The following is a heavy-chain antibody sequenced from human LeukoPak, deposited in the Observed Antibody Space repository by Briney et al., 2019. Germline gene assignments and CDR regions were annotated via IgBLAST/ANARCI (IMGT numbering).Heavy chain of an antibody. CDR2: MNPNSGNT. J-gene: IGHJ6*02. D-gene: IGHD6-19*01. Sequence: ASVKVSCKASGGTFSSYAISWVRQATGQGLEWMGWMNPNSGNTGYAQKFQGRVTMTRNTSISTAYMELSSLRSEDTAVYYCARGPGWRYGMDVWGQGTTVTVSS. CDR3: ARGPGWRYGMDV. CDR1: GGTFSSYA. V-gene: IGHV1-8*02.